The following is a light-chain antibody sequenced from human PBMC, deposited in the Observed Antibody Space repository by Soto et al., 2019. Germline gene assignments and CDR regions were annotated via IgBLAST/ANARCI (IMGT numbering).Light chain of an antibody. V-gene: IGKV1-27*01. Sequence: DIQMTQSPSSLSASVGDRATITCRASQGISNYLAWYQQKPGKVPKLLIYAASTLPSGAPSRFSGSGSGTDSTLTISSLQPEDVASYYCQKYNSAPWTFGQGTKVEIK. CDR2: AAS. CDR3: QKYNSAPWT. J-gene: IGKJ1*01. CDR1: QGISNY.